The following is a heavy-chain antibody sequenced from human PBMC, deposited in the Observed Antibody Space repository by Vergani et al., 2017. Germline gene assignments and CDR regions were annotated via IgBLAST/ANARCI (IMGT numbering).Heavy chain of an antibody. V-gene: IGHV4-30-2*01. D-gene: IGHD5-12*01. CDR1: GGSISSGGYS. CDR2: INHSGST. CDR3: ARSYSGYDYYYYYYMDV. Sequence: QLQLQESGSGLVKPSQTLSLTCAVSGGSISSGGYSWSWIRQPPGKGLEWIGEINHSGSTNYNPSLKSRVTISVDTSKNQFSLKLSSVTAADTAVYYCARSYSGYDYYYYYYMDVWGKGTTVTVSS. J-gene: IGHJ6*03.